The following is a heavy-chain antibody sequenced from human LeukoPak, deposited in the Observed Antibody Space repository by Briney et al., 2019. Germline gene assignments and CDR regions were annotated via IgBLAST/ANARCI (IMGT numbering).Heavy chain of an antibody. CDR1: GYTFTGYY. V-gene: IGHV1-2*02. CDR2: INPNSGGT. D-gene: IGHD3-3*01. J-gene: IGHJ4*02. CDR3: ARSYYDFRSGYPFDY. Sequence: ASVKVSCKASGYTFTGYYMHWVRQAPGQGLEWMGWINPNSGGTNYAQKFQGRVTMTRDTSISTAYMELSRLRSDDTAVYYCARSYYDFRSGYPFDYWGQGTLVTVSS.